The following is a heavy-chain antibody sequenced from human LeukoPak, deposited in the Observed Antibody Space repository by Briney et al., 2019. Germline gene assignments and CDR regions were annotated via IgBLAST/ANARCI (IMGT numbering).Heavy chain of an antibody. V-gene: IGHV4-39*07. D-gene: IGHD6-19*01. J-gene: IGHJ4*02. Sequence: KTSETLSLTCTVSGGSISSSSYYWGWIRQPPGKGLEWIGSIYYSGRTYYNPSLKSPVTLSVDTSRNQFSLKLSSVTAADTAVYYCARKYNSGWYWDYWGQGTLVTVSS. CDR3: ARKYNSGWYWDY. CDR1: GGSISSSSYY. CDR2: IYYSGRT.